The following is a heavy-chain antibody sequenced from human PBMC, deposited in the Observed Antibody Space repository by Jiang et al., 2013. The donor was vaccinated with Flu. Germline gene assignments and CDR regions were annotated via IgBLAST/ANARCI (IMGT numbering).Heavy chain of an antibody. V-gene: IGHV4-30-4*01. CDR2: IYYSGST. CDR1: GGSISSDDYY. Sequence: GSGLVKPSQTLSLTCTVSGGSISSDDYYWNWIRQSPGKGLEWIGYIYYSGSTYYNPSLESRLTISVDTSKNQFSLKLSSVTAADTAVYYCATGTITPSELDYDYYGLDVWGQGDHGHRLL. CDR3: ATGTITPSELDYDYYGLDV. J-gene: IGHJ6*02. D-gene: IGHD4-11*01.